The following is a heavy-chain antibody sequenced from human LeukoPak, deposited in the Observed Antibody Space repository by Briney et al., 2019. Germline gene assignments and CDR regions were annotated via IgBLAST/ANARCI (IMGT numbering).Heavy chain of an antibody. CDR3: AKEGNAHDYDFWSGYPD. CDR1: GFTFSSYA. V-gene: IGHV3-23*01. D-gene: IGHD3-3*01. Sequence: GGSLRLSCAASGFTFSSYAMSWVRQAPGKGLEWVSAISGSGGSTYYADSVKGRFTISRDNSKNTLYLQMNSLRAEGTAVYYCAKEGNAHDYDFWSGYPDWGQGTLVTVSS. J-gene: IGHJ4*02. CDR2: ISGSGGST.